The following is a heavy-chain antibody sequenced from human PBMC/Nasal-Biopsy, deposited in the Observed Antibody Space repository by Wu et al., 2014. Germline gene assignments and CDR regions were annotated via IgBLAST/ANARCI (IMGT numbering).Heavy chain of an antibody. CDR1: GFTFSRFG. Sequence: LRLSCAASGFTFSRFGMSWVRQAPGKGLDWVSAITSGGTLTYYADSVKGRFTISRDNSANTLYLQMSNLRPEDTAVYHCVKDWENIRDYSNSYWGRGTLVTVSS. CDR2: ITSGGTLT. V-gene: IGHV3-23*01. D-gene: IGHD4-11*01. J-gene: IGHJ4*02. CDR3: VKDWENIRDYSNSY.